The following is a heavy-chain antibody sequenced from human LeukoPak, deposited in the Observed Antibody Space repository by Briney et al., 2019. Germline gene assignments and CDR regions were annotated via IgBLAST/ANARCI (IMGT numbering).Heavy chain of an antibody. V-gene: IGHV3-30-3*01. CDR2: ISYDGGSK. J-gene: IGHJ6*02. CDR3: ARDYYGSGSSSLDL. Sequence: GGSLRLSCGASGFTFSSNVMQWVRQAPGRGLGWVAMISYDGGSKYYADSVKGRFSISRDNSKNTLHLEMNSLRTEDTAVYYCARDYYGSGSSSLDLWGQGTTVTVSS. D-gene: IGHD3-10*01. CDR1: GFTFSSNV.